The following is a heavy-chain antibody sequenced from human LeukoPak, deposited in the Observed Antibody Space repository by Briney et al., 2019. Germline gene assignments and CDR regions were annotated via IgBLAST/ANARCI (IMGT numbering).Heavy chain of an antibody. D-gene: IGHD6-13*01. V-gene: IGHV4-4*07. CDR3: ASQLSIAAADPYFQH. CDR1: GGSISGYY. CDR2: IYTSGST. J-gene: IGHJ1*01. Sequence: PSETLSLTCTVSGGSISGYYWSWIRQPAGKGLEWIGRIYTSGSTNYNPSLKSRVTMSVDTSKNQFSLKLSSVTAADTAVYYCASQLSIAAADPYFQHWGQGTLVTVSS.